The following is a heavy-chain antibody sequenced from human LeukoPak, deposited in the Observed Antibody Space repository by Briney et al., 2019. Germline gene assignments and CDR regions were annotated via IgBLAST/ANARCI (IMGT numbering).Heavy chain of an antibody. Sequence: SETLSLTCTVSGDSIDSGNYYWGWSRQPPGQGLEWIGYIYYSGSTNYNPSLKSRVTISVDTSKNQFSLKLSSVTAADTAVYYCARGPTFIDYWGQGTLVTVSS. CDR2: IYYSGST. V-gene: IGHV4-61*05. J-gene: IGHJ4*02. D-gene: IGHD2/OR15-2a*01. CDR3: ARGPTFIDY. CDR1: GDSIDSGNYY.